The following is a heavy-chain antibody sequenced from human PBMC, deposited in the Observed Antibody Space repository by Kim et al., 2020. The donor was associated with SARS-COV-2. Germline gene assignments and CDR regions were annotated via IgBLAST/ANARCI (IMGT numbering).Heavy chain of an antibody. Sequence: GGSLRLSCAASGFTVSSNYMSWVRQAPGKGLEWVSVIYSGGSTYYADSVKGRFTISRDNSKNTLYLQMNSLRAEDTAVYYCARDGRGNYGGLVYWGQGTLVTVSS. CDR2: IYSGGST. V-gene: IGHV3-53*01. J-gene: IGHJ4*02. CDR3: ARDGRGNYGGLVY. CDR1: GFTVSSNY. D-gene: IGHD4-17*01.